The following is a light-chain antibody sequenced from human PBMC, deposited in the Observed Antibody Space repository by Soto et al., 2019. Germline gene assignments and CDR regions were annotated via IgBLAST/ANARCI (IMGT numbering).Light chain of an antibody. CDR3: QQYVSSWT. CDR2: GAS. J-gene: IGKJ1*01. Sequence: EIVLTQSPGFLSLSPGERATLSCRASQSVDSSFFAWYQQKPGQAPRLLIYGASKRATGIPDRFSGSGSGTDFALQISRLEPEDFAVYYCQQYVSSWTFGQGTKVEIK. V-gene: IGKV3-20*01. CDR1: QSVDSSF.